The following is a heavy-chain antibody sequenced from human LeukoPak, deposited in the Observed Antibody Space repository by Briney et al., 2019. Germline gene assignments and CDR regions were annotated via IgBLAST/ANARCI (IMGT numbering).Heavy chain of an antibody. CDR3: ARGHYYDSSGDC. Sequence: SETLSLTCTVSGDSTSSHYWSWIRQPPGKGLEWIGYIYSSGSTNYNPSLKSRVTISVDTSKNQFSLNLSSVTAADTAVYYCARGHYYDSSGDCWGQGTLVTVSS. CDR2: IYSSGST. J-gene: IGHJ4*02. CDR1: GDSTSSHY. D-gene: IGHD3-22*01. V-gene: IGHV4-59*11.